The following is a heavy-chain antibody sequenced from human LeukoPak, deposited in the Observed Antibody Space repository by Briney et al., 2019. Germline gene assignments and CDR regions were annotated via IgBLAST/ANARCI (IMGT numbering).Heavy chain of an antibody. Sequence: SETLSLTCSVSGGSIGSYHWSWIRQPPGKGLEWIGYIHCTWNTKYNPSLKSRVSISLDRSNNQFSLRLSSVTAADTAVYYCARVASKGGMDVWGRGTTVIVSS. J-gene: IGHJ6*02. V-gene: IGHV4-59*01. CDR2: IHCTWNT. CDR3: ARVASKGGMDV. CDR1: GGSIGSYH. D-gene: IGHD5/OR15-5a*01.